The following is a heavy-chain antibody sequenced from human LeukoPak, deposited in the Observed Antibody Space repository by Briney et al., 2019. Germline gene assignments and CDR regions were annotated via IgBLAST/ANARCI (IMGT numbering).Heavy chain of an antibody. J-gene: IGHJ4*02. CDR1: GFTFGKYW. D-gene: IGHD3-3*01. V-gene: IGHV3-7*03. Sequence: GGSLRLSCVASGFTFGKYWMSWVRQAPGKGLEWVANVKLDGSEKNYVDSVKGRFTISRDNTKNSLYLQMNSLRVEDTAVFYCARDQYDTWSRRGNFDSWGQGTLVTVSS. CDR3: ARDQYDTWSRRGNFDS. CDR2: VKLDGSEK.